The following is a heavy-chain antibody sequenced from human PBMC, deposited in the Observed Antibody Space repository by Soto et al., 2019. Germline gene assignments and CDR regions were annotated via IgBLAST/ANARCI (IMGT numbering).Heavy chain of an antibody. D-gene: IGHD6-19*01. J-gene: IGHJ4*02. CDR2: IYSGGST. Sequence: APGKGLEWVSVIYSGGSTYYADSVKGRFTISRDNSKNTLYLQMNSLRAEDTAVYYCTNSGWSFDYWGQGTRVTVSS. V-gene: IGHV3-66*01. CDR3: TNSGWSFDY.